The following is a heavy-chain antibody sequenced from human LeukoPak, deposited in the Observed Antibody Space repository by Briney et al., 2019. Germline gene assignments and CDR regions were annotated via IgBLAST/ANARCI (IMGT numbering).Heavy chain of an antibody. CDR1: GGSISGFY. CDR3: ARGASSVDTAMD. V-gene: IGHV4-59*08. Sequence: SETLSLTCTVSGGSISGFYWSWIRRPPGKGLEWIGYIYYSGSTNYNPSLKSRVTISVDTSKNQFSLKLSSVTAADTAVYYCARGASSVDTAMDWGQGTLVTVSS. J-gene: IGHJ4*02. CDR2: IYYSGST. D-gene: IGHD5-18*01.